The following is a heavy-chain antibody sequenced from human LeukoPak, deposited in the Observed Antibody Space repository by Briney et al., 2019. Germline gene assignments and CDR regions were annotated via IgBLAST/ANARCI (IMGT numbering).Heavy chain of an antibody. CDR1: GYSFTRYY. D-gene: IGHD2-15*01. Sequence: GESLKISCKGSGYSFTRYYIGWVRQMPGKGLEWMGIIYPGDSDTRYSPSFQGQVTISADKSISTAYLQWSSLKASDTAMYYCARHRYCSSGNCYGPDYWGQGTLVTVSS. CDR2: IYPGDSDT. J-gene: IGHJ4*02. V-gene: IGHV5-51*01. CDR3: ARHRYCSSGNCYGPDY.